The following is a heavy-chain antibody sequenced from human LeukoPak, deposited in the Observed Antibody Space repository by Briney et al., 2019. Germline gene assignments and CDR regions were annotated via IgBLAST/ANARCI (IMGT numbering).Heavy chain of an antibody. CDR1: GFTLSSYA. Sequence: PGGSLRLSRAASGFTLSSYAMSWVRQAPGKGLEWVSAISGSGGSTYYADSVKGRFAISRDNSKNTLYLQMNSLRAEDTAVYYCAKDRGYCSSTSCYTPFDYWGQGTLVTVSS. J-gene: IGHJ4*02. D-gene: IGHD2-2*02. V-gene: IGHV3-23*01. CDR3: AKDRGYCSSTSCYTPFDY. CDR2: ISGSGGST.